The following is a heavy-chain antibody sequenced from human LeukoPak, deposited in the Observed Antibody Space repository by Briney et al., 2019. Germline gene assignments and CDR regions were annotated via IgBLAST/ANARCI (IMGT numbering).Heavy chain of an antibody. CDR1: GCSFTNYW. Sequence: GASLQISCKGSGCSFTNYWIGWVRQMSGRGLEWMGIIYPGDAETRYSPSFQGQVTISADKSIAYLQWSSLKASDTAMYYCARLYTAMVLLFDYWGQGTLVTVSS. J-gene: IGHJ4*02. D-gene: IGHD5-18*01. CDR3: ARLYTAMVLLFDY. V-gene: IGHV5-51*01. CDR2: IYPGDAET.